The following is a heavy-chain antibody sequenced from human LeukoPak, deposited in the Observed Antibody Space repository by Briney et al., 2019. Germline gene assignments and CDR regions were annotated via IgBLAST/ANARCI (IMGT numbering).Heavy chain of an antibody. CDR1: GFTVSSNY. Sequence: GGSLRLSCAASGFTVSSNYMSWVRQAPGEGLEWVSVIYSGGSTYYADSVKGRFTISRDNSKNTLYLQMNSLRAEDTAVYYCARDRPHTAMAEDAFDIWGQGTMVTVSS. D-gene: IGHD5-18*01. V-gene: IGHV3-66*01. J-gene: IGHJ3*02. CDR2: IYSGGST. CDR3: ARDRPHTAMAEDAFDI.